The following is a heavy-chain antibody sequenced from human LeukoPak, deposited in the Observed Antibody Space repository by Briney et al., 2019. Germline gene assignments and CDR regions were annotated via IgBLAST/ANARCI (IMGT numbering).Heavy chain of an antibody. J-gene: IGHJ1*01. Sequence: GGSLRLSCAASGFTFSSYWMSWVRQAPGKGLEGVANIKQDGSEKYYVDSVKGRFTISRDNAKNSLYLQMNSLRAEDTAVYYCARDPGSGYYKYFQHWGQGTLVTVSS. V-gene: IGHV3-7*01. CDR3: ARDPGSGYYKYFQH. CDR1: GFTFSSYW. CDR2: IKQDGSEK. D-gene: IGHD3-22*01.